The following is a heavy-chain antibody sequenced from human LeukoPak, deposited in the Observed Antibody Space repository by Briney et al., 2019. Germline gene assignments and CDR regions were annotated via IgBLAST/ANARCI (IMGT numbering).Heavy chain of an antibody. CDR3: ARLKGRNTAMVSGWGMDV. CDR1: GYTFTGYY. Sequence: ASVKVSCKASGYTFTGYYMHWVRQAPGQGLEWMGWINPNSGGTNYAQKFQGRVTMTRDTPISTAYMELSRLRSDDTAVYYCARLKGRNTAMVSGWGMDVWGQGTTVTVSS. J-gene: IGHJ6*02. CDR2: INPNSGGT. D-gene: IGHD5-18*01. V-gene: IGHV1-2*02.